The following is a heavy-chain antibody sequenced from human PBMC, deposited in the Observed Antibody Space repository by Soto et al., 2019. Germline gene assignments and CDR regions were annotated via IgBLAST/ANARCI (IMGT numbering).Heavy chain of an antibody. CDR3: AKVGYCSSTSCPYGMDV. J-gene: IGHJ6*02. Sequence: ASVKVSCKASGGTFSSYAISWVRQAPGQGLEWMGWISAYNGNTNYAQKLQGRVTMTTDTSTSTAYMELRSLRSDDTAVYYCAKVGYCSSTSCPYGMDVWGQGTTVTVSS. D-gene: IGHD2-2*01. V-gene: IGHV1-18*01. CDR2: ISAYNGNT. CDR1: GGTFSSYA.